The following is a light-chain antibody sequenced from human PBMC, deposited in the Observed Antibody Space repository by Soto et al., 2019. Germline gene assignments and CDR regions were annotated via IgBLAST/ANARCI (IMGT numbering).Light chain of an antibody. CDR2: EVN. CDR3: SSYTTSAPFYV. CDR1: SSDVGGYNY. J-gene: IGLJ1*01. V-gene: IGLV2-14*01. Sequence: QSVLTQPPSASGSPGQSVTISCTGTSSDVGGYNYVSWYQQHPGKAPKLMIYEVNNRPSGVSYRFSGSKSGDTASLTISVLQAEDDADYYCSSYTTSAPFYVFGTGTKVTVL.